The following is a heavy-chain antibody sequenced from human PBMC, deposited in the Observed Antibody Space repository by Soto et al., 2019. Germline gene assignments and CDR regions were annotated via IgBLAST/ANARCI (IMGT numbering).Heavy chain of an antibody. CDR3: AXDREDIVVVPAAIVFDY. D-gene: IGHD2-2*01. CDR1: GFTFSSYA. J-gene: IGHJ4*02. V-gene: IGHV3-23*01. CDR2: ISGSGGST. Sequence: PGGSLRLSCAASGFTFSSYAMSWVRQAPGKGLEWVSAISGSGGSTYYADSVKGRFTISRDNSKNTLYLQMNRLRAEDTAVYYCAXDREDIVVVPAAIVFDYWGQGTLVTVSS.